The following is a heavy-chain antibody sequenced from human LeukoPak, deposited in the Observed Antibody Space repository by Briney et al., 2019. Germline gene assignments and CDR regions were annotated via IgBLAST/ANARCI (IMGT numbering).Heavy chain of an antibody. J-gene: IGHJ4*02. CDR1: GFSFSDYA. Sequence: GRSLRLSCAASGFSFSDYAMHWVRQAPGKGLEWVAIVSLDGANKYYADSVKGRFTVSRGNSENTLYLQMNSLRAADMAIYDCAKDYYSGSGTPRGYFFDHWGQGTLVAVSS. CDR2: VSLDGANK. V-gene: IGHV3-33*05. D-gene: IGHD3-10*01. CDR3: AKDYYSGSGTPRGYFFDH.